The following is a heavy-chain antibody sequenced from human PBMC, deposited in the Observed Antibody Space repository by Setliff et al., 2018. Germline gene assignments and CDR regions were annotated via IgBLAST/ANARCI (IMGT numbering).Heavy chain of an antibody. V-gene: IGHV4-39*01. CDR2: IYYSGST. D-gene: IGHD3-22*01. CDR3: ARLGSARYDSSGYYPDNWFDP. CDR1: GGSISSSSYY. J-gene: IGHJ5*02. Sequence: SETLSLTCTVSGGSISSSSYYWGWIRQPPGKGLEWIGSIYYSGSTYYNPSLKSRVTISVDASKNQFSLKLSSVTAADTAVYYCARLGSARYDSSGYYPDNWFDPWDQGTLVTVSS.